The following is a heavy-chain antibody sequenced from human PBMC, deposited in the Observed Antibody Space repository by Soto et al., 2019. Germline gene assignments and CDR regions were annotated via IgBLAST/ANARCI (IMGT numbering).Heavy chain of an antibody. CDR1: GFTFSSYG. Sequence: GGSLRLSCAASGFTFSSYGMHWVRQAPGKGLEWVAVMSYDGSSKYYGDSVKGRFTISRDNSKNTLYLQMNSLRAEDTAVYYCATLYGDYGDYWGQGTLVTVSS. CDR2: MSYDGSSK. J-gene: IGHJ4*02. CDR3: ATLYGDYGDY. D-gene: IGHD4-17*01. V-gene: IGHV3-30*03.